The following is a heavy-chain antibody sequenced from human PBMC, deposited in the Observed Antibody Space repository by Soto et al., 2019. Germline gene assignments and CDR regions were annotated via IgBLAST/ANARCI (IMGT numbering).Heavy chain of an antibody. J-gene: IGHJ4*02. Sequence: ASVKVSCKASGYTFTSYGISWVRQAPGQGLEWMGWISAYNGNANYAQKLQGRVTMTTDTSTSTAYMELRSLRSDDTAVYYCARDSIVVVPAAMGKFGYWGQGTLVTVSS. V-gene: IGHV1-18*01. CDR3: ARDSIVVVPAAMGKFGY. CDR1: GYTFTSYG. D-gene: IGHD2-2*01. CDR2: ISAYNGNA.